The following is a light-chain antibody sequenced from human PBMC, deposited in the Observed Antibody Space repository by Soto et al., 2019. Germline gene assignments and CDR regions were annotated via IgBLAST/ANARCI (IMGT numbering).Light chain of an antibody. J-gene: IGKJ4*01. CDR3: QQTRSYPST. V-gene: IGKV1-9*01. Sequence: IQLTQSPSSLSASIEDRVTITCRASQDINSYLAWYQQKPGKAPNLLIYEASILQRGVPSRFSGSNSGTDFTLTISSLQAEDFATYYCQQTRSYPSTFGGGTKVDIK. CDR1: QDINSY. CDR2: EAS.